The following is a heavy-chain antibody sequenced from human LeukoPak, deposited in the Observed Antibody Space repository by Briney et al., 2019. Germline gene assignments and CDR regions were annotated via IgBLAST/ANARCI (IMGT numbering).Heavy chain of an antibody. Sequence: ASVKVSCKASGYTFTSYGISWVRQAPGQGLEWMGWISAYNGNTNYAQKLQGRVTTTTDTSTSTAYMELRSLRSDDTAVYYCARDPRYFDWLPHYYYYYGMDVWGQGTTVTVSS. V-gene: IGHV1-18*01. D-gene: IGHD3-9*01. CDR1: GYTFTSYG. CDR3: ARDPRYFDWLPHYYYYYGMDV. CDR2: ISAYNGNT. J-gene: IGHJ6*02.